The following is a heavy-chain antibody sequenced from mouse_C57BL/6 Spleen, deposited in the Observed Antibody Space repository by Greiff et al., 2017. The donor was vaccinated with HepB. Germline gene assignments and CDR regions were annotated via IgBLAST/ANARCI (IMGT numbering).Heavy chain of an antibody. Sequence: VQLKESGGGLVKPGGSLKLSCAASGFTFSDYGMHWVRQAPEKGLEWVAYISSGSSTIYYADTVKGRFTISRDNAKNTLFLQMTSLRSEDTAMYYCARPDDYAFDYWGQGTTLTVSS. V-gene: IGHV5-17*01. CDR1: GFTFSDYG. CDR2: ISSGSSTI. J-gene: IGHJ2*01. CDR3: ARPDDYAFDY. D-gene: IGHD2-4*01.